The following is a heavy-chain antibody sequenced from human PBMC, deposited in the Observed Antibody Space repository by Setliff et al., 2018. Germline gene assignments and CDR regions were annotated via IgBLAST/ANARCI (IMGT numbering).Heavy chain of an antibody. J-gene: IGHJ6*03. CDR1: GASITSDAYY. V-gene: IGHV4-61*08. CDR3: ARMTGFQYIDV. CDR2: ISHSGAT. Sequence: ETLSLTCIVSGASITSDAYYWSWVRQPPGKGLDWIGYISHSGATKYNPSLKSRVAISIDVSKKQFSLKVTSVTAADTAVYYCARMTGFQYIDVWGKGTTVTVSS. D-gene: IGHD3-3*01.